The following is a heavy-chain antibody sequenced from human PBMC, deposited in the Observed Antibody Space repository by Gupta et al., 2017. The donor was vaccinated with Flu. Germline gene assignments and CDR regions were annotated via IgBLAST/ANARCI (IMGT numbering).Heavy chain of an antibody. D-gene: IGHD3-16*01. CDR1: GFPFSSYE. V-gene: IGHV3-48*03. Sequence: EVQLVESGGGLVQPGGSLRLSCAASGFPFSSYEMNWVRQAPGKGLEWVSYISESGDTRHYADSVKGRFTISRDNAKNSLYLQMNSLTAEDTAVYYCAREGQQQLVGGVFDYWGQGKLVTVSS. CDR3: AREGQQQLVGGVFDY. J-gene: IGHJ4*02. CDR2: ISESGDTR.